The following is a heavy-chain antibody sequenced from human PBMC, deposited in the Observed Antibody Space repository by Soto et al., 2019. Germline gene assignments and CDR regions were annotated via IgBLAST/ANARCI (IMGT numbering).Heavy chain of an antibody. J-gene: IGHJ4*02. CDR2: INPSGGST. CDR1: GYTFTSYY. Sequence: QVQLVQSGAEVKKPGASVKVSCKASGYTFTSYYMHWVRQAPGQGLEWMGIINPSGGSTSYAQKSQGRLTMTRDTSTSTVYMERSSLRSEDTAVYYCASEGIAVAGTSFWGQGTLVTVSS. V-gene: IGHV1-46*01. CDR3: ASEGIAVAGTSF. D-gene: IGHD6-19*01.